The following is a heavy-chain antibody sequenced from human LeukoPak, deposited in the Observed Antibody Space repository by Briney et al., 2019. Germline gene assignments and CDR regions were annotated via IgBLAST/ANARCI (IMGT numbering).Heavy chain of an antibody. Sequence: GGSLRLSCAASGFTFSSYAMSWVRQAPGKGLEWVSTISGSGGSTYYADSVKGRFTISRDNSKNTLYLQMNSLRAEDTAVYYSAKGGDYSSGWYVSDYWGQGTLVTVSS. CDR3: AKGGDYSSGWYVSDY. D-gene: IGHD6-19*01. V-gene: IGHV3-23*01. CDR1: GFTFSSYA. J-gene: IGHJ4*02. CDR2: ISGSGGST.